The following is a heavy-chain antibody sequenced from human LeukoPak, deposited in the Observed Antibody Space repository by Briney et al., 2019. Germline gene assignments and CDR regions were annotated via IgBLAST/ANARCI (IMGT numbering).Heavy chain of an antibody. D-gene: IGHD3-10*01. CDR2: ISSSGRTI. Sequence: GGSLRLSCAASGFTFSSYEMNWVRQAPGKWLEWVSYISSSGRTIYYEDSVKGRFSISRDNAKNSLYLQMNSLRAEDTAVYYCARGSFNYMDVWGKGTTVTVSS. CDR3: ARGSFNYMDV. J-gene: IGHJ6*03. CDR1: GFTFSSYE. V-gene: IGHV3-48*03.